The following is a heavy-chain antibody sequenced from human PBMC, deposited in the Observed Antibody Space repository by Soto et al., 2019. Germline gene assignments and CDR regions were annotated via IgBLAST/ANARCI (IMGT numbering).Heavy chain of an antibody. J-gene: IGHJ6*02. CDR1: GGSISSGGYY. CDR2: IYYSGST. V-gene: IGHV4-31*03. Sequence: PSETLSLTCTVSGGSISSGGYYWSWIRQHPGKGLEWIGYIYYSGSTYYNPSLKSRVTISVGTSKNQFSLKLSSVTAADTAVYYCARDGTTMVGDYYYYCGMDVWGQGTTVTVSS. CDR3: ARDGTTMVGDYYYYCGMDV. D-gene: IGHD3-10*01.